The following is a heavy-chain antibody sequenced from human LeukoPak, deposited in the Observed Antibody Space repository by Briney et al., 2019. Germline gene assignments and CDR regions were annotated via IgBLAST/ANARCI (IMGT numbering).Heavy chain of an antibody. CDR2: INGSGRT. V-gene: IGHV4-34*01. CDR1: GGSFSNYY. D-gene: IGHD1-7*01. Sequence: SETLSLTCAVYGGSFSNYYWSWIRQPPGKGLEWIGEINGSGRTNYNPSLMSRVTVSVDTSKNQFSLRLTSVTATDTAVYYCARRWNYGRNYYIDVWGNGATVSVSS. J-gene: IGHJ6*03. CDR3: ARRWNYGRNYYIDV.